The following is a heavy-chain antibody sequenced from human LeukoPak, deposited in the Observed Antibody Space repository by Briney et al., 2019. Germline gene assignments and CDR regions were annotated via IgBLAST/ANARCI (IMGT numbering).Heavy chain of an antibody. Sequence: ASVKVSCKASRYSFTSYYIHWVRQAPGQGLEWMGIINPSDGDTLYAQMFKGRVTLTRDTSTSTVYMELSSLKSEDTVVYFCARDQGRAADYVWGSYFDYWGQGALVTVSS. CDR1: RYSFTSYY. D-gene: IGHD3-16*01. V-gene: IGHV1-46*01. CDR2: INPSDGDT. J-gene: IGHJ4*02. CDR3: ARDQGRAADYVWGSYFDY.